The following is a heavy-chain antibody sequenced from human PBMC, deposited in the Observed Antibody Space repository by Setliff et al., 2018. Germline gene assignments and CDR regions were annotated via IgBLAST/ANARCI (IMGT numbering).Heavy chain of an antibody. CDR1: GDSISSGSYY. J-gene: IGHJ3*02. Sequence: ETLSLTCTVSGDSISSGSYYWTWIRQPAGKGLEWIGHLHSSGGTKYNPSLESRVSMSVDTSKNQFSLRLTSVTAADTAVYYCARIRGPTGNCQEAFDIWSEGTMVTVSS. CDR3: ARIRGPTGNCQEAFDI. V-gene: IGHV4-61*10. D-gene: IGHD1-1*01. CDR2: LHSSGGT.